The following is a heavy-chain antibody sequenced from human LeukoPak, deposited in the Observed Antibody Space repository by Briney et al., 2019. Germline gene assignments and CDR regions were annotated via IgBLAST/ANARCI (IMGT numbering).Heavy chain of an antibody. J-gene: IGHJ4*02. Sequence: AGGSLRLSCAASGFTFNSYSMNWVRQAPGKGLEWVSAISGSGGSTYYADSVKGRFTISRDNSKNTLYLQMNSLRAEDTAVYYCAILGIAVAQGDYWGQGTLVTVSS. V-gene: IGHV3-23*01. CDR3: AILGIAVAQGDY. D-gene: IGHD6-19*01. CDR1: GFTFNSYS. CDR2: ISGSGGST.